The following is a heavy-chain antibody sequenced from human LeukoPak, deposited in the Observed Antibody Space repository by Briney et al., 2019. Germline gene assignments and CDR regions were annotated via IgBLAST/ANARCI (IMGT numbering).Heavy chain of an antibody. CDR1: GGSISSYY. CDR3: ARAGTAMYRYYGMDV. Sequence: SETLSLTCTVSGGSISSYYWSWIRQPPGKGLEWIGDIYYSGSTNYNPSLKSRVTISVDTSKNQFSLKLSSVTAADTAVYYCARAGTAMYRYYGMDVWGQGTTVTVSS. CDR2: IYYSGST. J-gene: IGHJ6*02. V-gene: IGHV4-59*01. D-gene: IGHD5-18*01.